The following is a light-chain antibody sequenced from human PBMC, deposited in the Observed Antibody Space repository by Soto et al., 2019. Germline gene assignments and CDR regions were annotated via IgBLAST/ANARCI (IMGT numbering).Light chain of an antibody. J-gene: IGLJ3*02. CDR2: DVS. Sequence: QSALTQPRSVSGSPGQSVTISCTGTSSDVGDYNYVSWYQQYPGKAPKLVIYDVSKRPSGVPDRFSGSKSGNTASLTISGLHAEDKADYYCLSFEGSYTFWVFGGGTKLTVL. CDR3: LSFEGSYTFWV. V-gene: IGLV2-11*01. CDR1: SSDVGDYNY.